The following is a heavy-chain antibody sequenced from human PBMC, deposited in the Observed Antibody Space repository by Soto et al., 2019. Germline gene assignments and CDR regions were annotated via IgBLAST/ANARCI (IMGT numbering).Heavy chain of an antibody. CDR2: IYYSGST. J-gene: IGHJ3*02. D-gene: IGHD3-9*01. CDR3: ARAVKTDILTGHDAFDI. Sequence: SETLSLTCTVSGGPISSYYWSWIQQPPGKGLEWIGYIYYSGSTNYNPSLKSRVTISVDTSKNQFSLKLSSVTAADTAVYYCARAVKTDILTGHDAFDIWGQGTMVTVSS. CDR1: GGPISSYY. V-gene: IGHV4-59*01.